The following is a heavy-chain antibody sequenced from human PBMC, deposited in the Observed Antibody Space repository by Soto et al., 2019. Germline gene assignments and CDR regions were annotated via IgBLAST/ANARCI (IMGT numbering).Heavy chain of an antibody. D-gene: IGHD5-18*01. CDR1: VFTFISHA. V-gene: IGHV3-23*01. J-gene: IGHJ6*02. CDR3: AKVDTAMVIYYYGMDV. CDR2: ISGSGGST. Sequence: GALRLSCAASVFTFISHAMSWVRQAPGKGLEWVSAISGSGGSTYYADSVKGRFTISRDNSKNTLYLQMNSLRAEDTAVYYCAKVDTAMVIYYYGMDVWGQGTTVTVSS.